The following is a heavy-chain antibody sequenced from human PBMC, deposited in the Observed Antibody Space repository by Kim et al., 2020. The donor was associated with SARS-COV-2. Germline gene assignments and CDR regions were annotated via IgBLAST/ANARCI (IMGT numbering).Heavy chain of an antibody. CDR3: ARHHNPIRRQRIAVAGGNDY. V-gene: IGHV4-39*01. Sequence: SETLSLTCTVSGGSISSSSYYWGWIRQPPGKGLEWIGSIYYSGSTYYNPSLKSRVTISVDTSKNQFSLKLSSVTAADTAVYYCARHHNPIRRQRIAVAGGNDYCGQATLVAVSS. CDR2: IYYSGST. J-gene: IGHJ4*02. CDR1: GGSISSSSYY. D-gene: IGHD6-19*01.